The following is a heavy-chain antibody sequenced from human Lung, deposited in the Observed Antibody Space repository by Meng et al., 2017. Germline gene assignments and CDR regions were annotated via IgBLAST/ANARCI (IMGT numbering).Heavy chain of an antibody. D-gene: IGHD4-17*01. V-gene: IGHV1-46*03. CDR1: GYTFTSYY. CDR3: TISDYGNFDY. J-gene: IGHJ4*02. CDR2: IDPSGGST. Sequence: QVQLAQSGAEVKKPGASVKVSCKASGYTFTSYYIHWVRQAPGQGLEWMGIIDPSGGSTDYAQKFQGRVTVTGDTSTSTVYMDLSSLRSEDTAVYYCTISDYGNFDYWGQGTLVTVSS.